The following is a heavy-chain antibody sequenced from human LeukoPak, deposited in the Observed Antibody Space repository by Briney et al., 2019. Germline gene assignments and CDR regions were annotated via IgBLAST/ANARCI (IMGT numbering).Heavy chain of an antibody. CDR1: GYTFTSYD. CDR3: AREILGSWYKNWFDP. D-gene: IGHD6-13*01. V-gene: IGHV1-8*01. J-gene: IGHJ5*02. CDR2: MNPNSGNT. Sequence: ASVTVSCTASGYTFTSYDINWVRQATGQGLEWMGWMNPNSGNTGYAQKFQGRVTMTRNTSISTAYMELSSLRSEDTAVYYCAREILGSWYKNWFDPWGQGTLVTVSS.